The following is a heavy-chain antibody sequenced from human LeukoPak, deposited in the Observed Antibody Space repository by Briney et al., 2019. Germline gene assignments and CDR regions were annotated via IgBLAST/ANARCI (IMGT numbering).Heavy chain of an antibody. V-gene: IGHV3-48*04. CDR1: GFTFSNYR. Sequence: GGSLRLSCAASGFTFSNYRMLWVRQAPGKGLEWVSYISRGSRIIYYADSVKGRFTISRDDAKNSLSLQMNSLRAEDTAVYYCASIDGNNYYGMDVWGQGTTVTVSS. D-gene: IGHD1-14*01. CDR3: ASIDGNNYYGMDV. J-gene: IGHJ6*02. CDR2: ISRGSRII.